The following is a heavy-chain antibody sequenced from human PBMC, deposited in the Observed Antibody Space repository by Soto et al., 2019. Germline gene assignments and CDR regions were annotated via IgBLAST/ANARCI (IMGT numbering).Heavy chain of an antibody. CDR1: GDTFSSYT. CDR3: ARSYCSSTSCYRYFDH. J-gene: IGHJ4*02. D-gene: IGHD2-2*02. CDR2: IIPVLGMP. Sequence: QVQLVQSGPEVTKPGSSVKVSCKASGDTFSSYTISWVRQAPGQGLEWMGRIIPVLGMPNYAQKFQGRVTITADKSTSTAYMELSSLRSEDTAVYYCARSYCSSTSCYRYFDHWGQGTLVTVSS. V-gene: IGHV1-69*02.